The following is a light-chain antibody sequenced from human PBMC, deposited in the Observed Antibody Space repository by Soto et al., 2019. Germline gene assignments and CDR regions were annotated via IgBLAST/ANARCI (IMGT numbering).Light chain of an antibody. CDR1: SSDVGSYNR. CDR3: SSYTSSSTRDV. Sequence: QSDLTQPPSVSGSPGQSVTISCTGTSSDVGSYNRVSWYQQPPGTAPKLMIYEVSNRPSGVPDRFSGSKSGNTASLTISGLQAEDEADYYCSSYTSSSTRDVFGTGTKLTVL. CDR2: EVS. J-gene: IGLJ1*01. V-gene: IGLV2-18*02.